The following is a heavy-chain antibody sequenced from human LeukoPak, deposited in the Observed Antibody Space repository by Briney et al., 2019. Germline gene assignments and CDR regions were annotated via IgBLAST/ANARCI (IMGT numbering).Heavy chain of an antibody. V-gene: IGHV4-34*01. CDR1: GGSFSGYY. J-gene: IGHJ4*02. Sequence: SETLSLTCAVYGGSFSGYYWSWIRQPPGKGLEWIGEINHSGSTNYNPSLKSRVTISVDTSKNQFSLKLSSVTAADTAVYYCARDKYSYGSIGFDYWGQGTLVTVSS. CDR2: INHSGST. CDR3: ARDKYSYGSIGFDY. D-gene: IGHD5-18*01.